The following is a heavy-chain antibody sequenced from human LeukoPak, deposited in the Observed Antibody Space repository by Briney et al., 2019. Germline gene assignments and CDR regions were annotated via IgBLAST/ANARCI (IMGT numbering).Heavy chain of an antibody. Sequence: GGSLRLSCAASGFTVSSNYMSWVRQAPGKGLEWVSVIYSGGRTYYADSVKGRFTISRDNSKNTLYLQMDSLRAEDTAVYYCARATIVYAFDIWGQGTMVTVSS. V-gene: IGHV3-53*01. J-gene: IGHJ3*02. CDR2: IYSGGRT. CDR3: ARATIVYAFDI. D-gene: IGHD2/OR15-2a*01. CDR1: GFTVSSNY.